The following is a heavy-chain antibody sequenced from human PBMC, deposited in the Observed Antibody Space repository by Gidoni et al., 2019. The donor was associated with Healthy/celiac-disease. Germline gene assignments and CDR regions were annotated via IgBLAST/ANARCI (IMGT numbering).Heavy chain of an antibody. CDR2: TVVGSGNT. J-gene: IGHJ4*02. CDR1: GFTFTSSA. CDR3: AARDGRTGY. V-gene: IGHV1-58*02. Sequence: QMQLVQSGPEVKKPGTSVTVSWQASGFTFTSSARQWVRQARGQRLEWLGWTVVGSGNTNYAQKFQERVTITPDMSTSTAYMELSSLRSEDTAVYYCAARDGRTGYWVQGTLVTVSS.